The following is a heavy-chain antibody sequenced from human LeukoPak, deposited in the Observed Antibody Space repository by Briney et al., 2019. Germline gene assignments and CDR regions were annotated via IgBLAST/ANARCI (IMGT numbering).Heavy chain of an antibody. CDR3: AKGALLWFGGLLESVPFDY. CDR2: ISYDGSNK. J-gene: IGHJ4*02. D-gene: IGHD3-10*01. CDR1: GFTFSSYG. V-gene: IGHV3-30*18. Sequence: PGRSLRLSCAASGFTFSSYGMHWVRQAPGKGLEWGAVISYDGSNKYYADSVKGRFTISRDNSKNTLYLQMKSLRAEDTAVYYCAKGALLWFGGLLESVPFDYWGQGTLVTVSS.